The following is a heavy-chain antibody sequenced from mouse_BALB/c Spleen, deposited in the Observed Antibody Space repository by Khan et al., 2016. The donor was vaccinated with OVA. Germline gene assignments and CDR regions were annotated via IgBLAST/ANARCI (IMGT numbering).Heavy chain of an antibody. V-gene: IGHV1-20*02. Sequence: EVQLQESGPELVRPGASVKISCTASGYSFTGYFMNWVMQSHGKSLEWIGRINPHIGETFYNQWFKDKATLTVDESSSTAHMELRSLASEDSAVYYCTRIYRSDFDYWGQGTTLTVSS. CDR3: TRIYRSDFDY. J-gene: IGHJ2*01. CDR1: GYSFTGYF. CDR2: INPHIGET. D-gene: IGHD1-1*01.